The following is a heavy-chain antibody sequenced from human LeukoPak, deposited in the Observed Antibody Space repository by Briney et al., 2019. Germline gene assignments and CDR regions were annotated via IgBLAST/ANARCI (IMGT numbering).Heavy chain of an antibody. Sequence: SETLSLTCAVYGGSFSGYYWSWIRQPPGKGLEWIGEINHSGSTNYNPYLKSRVTISVDTSKNQFSLKLSSVTAADTAVYYCARGKTVTTYFDYWGQGTLVTVSS. D-gene: IGHD4-17*01. CDR3: ARGKTVTTYFDY. J-gene: IGHJ4*02. V-gene: IGHV4-34*01. CDR2: INHSGST. CDR1: GGSFSGYY.